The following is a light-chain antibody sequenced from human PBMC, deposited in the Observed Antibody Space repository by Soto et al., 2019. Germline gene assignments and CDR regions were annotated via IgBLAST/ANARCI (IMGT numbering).Light chain of an antibody. CDR2: GYF. Sequence: QSVLTQPPSVSGAPGQRVTISCTGSSSNIGAGYDVHWYQQLPGTAPKLLIYGYFNRPSGVPDRFSGSKSDPSASLAITGLQAEAEADYYCQSYDSSLSVVFGGGTKVTVL. CDR3: QSYDSSLSVV. V-gene: IGLV1-40*01. CDR1: SSNIGAGYD. J-gene: IGLJ2*01.